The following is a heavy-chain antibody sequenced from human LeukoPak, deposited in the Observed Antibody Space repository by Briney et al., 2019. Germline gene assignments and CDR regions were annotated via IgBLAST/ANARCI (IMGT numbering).Heavy chain of an antibody. CDR1: GGXFSGYY. V-gene: IGHV4-34*01. J-gene: IGHJ4*02. CDR3: ARGRVTTVVPDY. CDR2: INHSGST. D-gene: IGHD4-23*01. Sequence: SETLSLTCAVYGGXFSGYYCSWIRQPPGKGLEWIGEINHSGSTNYNPSLKSRVTISVDTSKNQFSLKLSSVTAADTAVYYCARGRVTTVVPDYWGQGTLVTVSS.